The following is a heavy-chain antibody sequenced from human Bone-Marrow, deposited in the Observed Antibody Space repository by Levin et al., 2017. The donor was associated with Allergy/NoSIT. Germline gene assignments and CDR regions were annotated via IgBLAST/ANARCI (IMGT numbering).Heavy chain of an antibody. CDR3: ARDREVENWFDP. D-gene: IGHD1-1*01. V-gene: IGHV4-4*07. J-gene: IGHJ5*02. CDR1: GASIRSYY. CDR2: IYTSGAT. Sequence: SQTLSLTCTVSGASIRSYYWSWIRQTAGKGLEWIGRIYTSGATNHNPSLKSRVTMSVDLSKNQVSLRLSSVTAADTAVYYCARDREVENWFDPWGQGTLVTVTS.